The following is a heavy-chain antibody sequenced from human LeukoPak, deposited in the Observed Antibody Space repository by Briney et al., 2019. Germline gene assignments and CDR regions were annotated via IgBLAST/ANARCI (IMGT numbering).Heavy chain of an antibody. D-gene: IGHD4/OR15-4a*01. V-gene: IGHV3-30*03. CDR2: ISYDGSNK. CDR1: GFTFSDYG. Sequence: GTSLRLSCAASGFTFSDYGMHWVRQAPGKGLEWVAVISYDGSNKYYADSVKGRFTISRDNSKNTLYLQMNSLRAEDTAVYYCASDRGANYYYGMDVWGKGTTVTVSS. J-gene: IGHJ6*04. CDR3: ASDRGANYYYGMDV.